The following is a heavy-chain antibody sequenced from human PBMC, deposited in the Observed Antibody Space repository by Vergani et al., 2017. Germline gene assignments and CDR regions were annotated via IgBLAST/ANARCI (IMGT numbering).Heavy chain of an antibody. V-gene: IGHV3-9*01. CDR2: ISWNSGAV. CDR1: GITFWKFG. CDR3: TKGSVYCHDXAGHGYDPYTGFDL. J-gene: IGHJ3*01. Sequence: EVDLVESGGGLAQPGGSLRLSCEASGITFWKFGMHWVRQGPGKGLEWVSGISWNSGAVDYADSVRGRFTISRDNAKNSLFLEMNSLRFEDTAVYFCTKGSVYCHDXAGHGYDPYTGFDLWGQGTLVTVSS. D-gene: IGHD5-12*01.